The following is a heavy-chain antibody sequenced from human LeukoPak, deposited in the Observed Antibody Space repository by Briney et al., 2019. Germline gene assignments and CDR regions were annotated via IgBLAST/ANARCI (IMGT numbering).Heavy chain of an antibody. V-gene: IGHV4-59*01. J-gene: IGHJ4*02. CDR3: ARVSVDVLTGYLYYFDL. Sequence: SETLSLTCTVSGASIRDYYWSWIRQPPGKGLEWIGYVHYSGGTNYNPSLKSRVTMSVDTSKNQFALKVNSVTAADTAVYYCARVSVDVLTGYLYYFDLWGQGTLVTVSS. D-gene: IGHD3-9*01. CDR2: VHYSGGT. CDR1: GASIRDYY.